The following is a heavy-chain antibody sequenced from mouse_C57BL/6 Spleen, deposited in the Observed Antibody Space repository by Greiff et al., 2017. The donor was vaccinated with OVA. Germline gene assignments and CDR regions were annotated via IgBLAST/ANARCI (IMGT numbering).Heavy chain of an antibody. CDR3: ASSYYGSSPYYAMDY. Sequence: DVMLVESGGGLVKPGGSLKLSCAASGFTFSSYAMSWVRQTPEKRLEWVATISDGGSYTYYPDNVKGRFTISRDNAKNNLYLQMSHLKSEDTAMYYCASSYYGSSPYYAMDYWGQGTSVTVSS. D-gene: IGHD1-1*01. CDR2: ISDGGSYT. V-gene: IGHV5-4*03. J-gene: IGHJ4*01. CDR1: GFTFSSYA.